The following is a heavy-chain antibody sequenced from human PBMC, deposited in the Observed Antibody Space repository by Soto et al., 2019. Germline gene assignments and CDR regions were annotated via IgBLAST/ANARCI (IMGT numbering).Heavy chain of an antibody. D-gene: IGHD3-16*01. CDR1: GYTLTELS. V-gene: IGHV1-24*01. CDR3: ATGVRPLDCYYYYYMDV. Sequence: ASVKVSCKVSGYTLTELSMHWVRQAPGKGLEWMGGFDPEDGETIYAQKFQGRVTMTEDTSTDTAYMELSSLRSEDTAVYYCATGVRPLDCYYYYYMDVWGKGTTVTVSS. J-gene: IGHJ6*03. CDR2: FDPEDGET.